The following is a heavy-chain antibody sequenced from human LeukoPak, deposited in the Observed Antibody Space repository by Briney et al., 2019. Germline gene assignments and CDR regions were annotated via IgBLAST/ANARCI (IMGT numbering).Heavy chain of an antibody. D-gene: IGHD2-2*02. CDR2: MSGTGGYT. CDR3: AKELGHTLPFDC. J-gene: IGHJ4*02. CDR1: GFTFSSYA. V-gene: IGHV3-23*01. Sequence: GGSLRLSCAASGFTFSSYAMSWVRQAPGKGLEWVSAMSGTGGYTYYADSVKGRFTISRDSSKNTLYLQMNSLRGEDTAIYYCAKELGHTLPFDCWGQGTLVTVSS.